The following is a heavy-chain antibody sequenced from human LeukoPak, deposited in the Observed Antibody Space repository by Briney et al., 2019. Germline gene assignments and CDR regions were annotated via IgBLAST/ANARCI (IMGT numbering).Heavy chain of an antibody. CDR2: IIPILGIA. CDR1: GGTFSSYA. J-gene: IGHJ4*02. V-gene: IGHV1-69*04. D-gene: IGHD4-17*01. CDR3: ARGTIPATVTTRLSPDPLGY. Sequence: SVKVSCTASGGTFSSYAISWVRQAPGQGLEWMGRIIPILGIANYAQKFQGRVTITADKSTSTAYMELSSLRSEDTAVYYCARGTIPATVTTRLSPDPLGYWGQGTLVTVSS.